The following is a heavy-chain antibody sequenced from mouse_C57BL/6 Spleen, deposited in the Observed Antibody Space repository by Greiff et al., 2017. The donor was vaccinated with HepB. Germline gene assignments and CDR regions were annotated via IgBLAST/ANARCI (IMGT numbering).Heavy chain of an antibody. CDR1: GFTFSSYA. D-gene: IGHD1-3*01. V-gene: IGHV5-4*03. J-gene: IGHJ1*03. CDR2: ISDGGSYT. Sequence: DVMLVESGGGLVKPGGSLKLSCAASGFTFSSYAMSWVRQTPEKRLEWVATISDGGSYTYYPDNVKGRFTISRDNAKNNLYLQMSHLKSEDTAMYYCARGVKDWYFDVWGTGTTVTVSS. CDR3: ARGVKDWYFDV.